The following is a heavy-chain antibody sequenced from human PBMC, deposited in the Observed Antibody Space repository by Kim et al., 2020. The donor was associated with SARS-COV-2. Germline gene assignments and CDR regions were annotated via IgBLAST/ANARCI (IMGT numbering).Heavy chain of an antibody. V-gene: IGHV3-30-3*01. CDR3: ARGRYGAAGSFEY. CDR1: GFTFSSYA. CDR2: ISYDGSNK. Sequence: GGSLRLSCAASGFTFSSYAMHWVRQAPGKGLEWVAVISYDGSNKYYADSVKGRFTISRDNSKNTLYLQMNSLRAEDTAVYYCARGRYGAAGSFEYWGQGTLVTVSS. J-gene: IGHJ4*02. D-gene: IGHD6-13*01.